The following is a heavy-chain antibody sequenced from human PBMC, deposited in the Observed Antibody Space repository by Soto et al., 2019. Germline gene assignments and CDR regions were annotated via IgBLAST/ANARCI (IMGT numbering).Heavy chain of an antibody. V-gene: IGHV3-23*01. CDR1: GFTFSSHV. Sequence: EVQLLESGGGLVQPVGSLRLSWAASGFTFSSHVMNWVRQAPGKGLEWVAAISGGGGTTFYGDSVEGRFTMSRDNSKNTLFLKMNSLRAEDTAVYYCARGPRAPPPHDYGMDVWGQGTTVTVSS. CDR3: ARGPRAPPPHDYGMDV. CDR2: ISGGGGTT. J-gene: IGHJ6*02.